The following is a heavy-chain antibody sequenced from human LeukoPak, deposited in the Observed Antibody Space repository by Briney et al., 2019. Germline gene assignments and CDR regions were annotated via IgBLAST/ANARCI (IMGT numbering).Heavy chain of an antibody. Sequence: SETLSLTCAVYGGSFSGYYWSWIRQPPGKGLEWIGEINHSGSTNYNPSLKSRVTISVDTSKNQFSLKLSSVTAADTAVYYCARVRIPHAFDVWGQGTMVTVSS. CDR1: GGSFSGYY. V-gene: IGHV4-34*01. J-gene: IGHJ3*01. CDR3: ARVRIPHAFDV. D-gene: IGHD2-21*01. CDR2: INHSGST.